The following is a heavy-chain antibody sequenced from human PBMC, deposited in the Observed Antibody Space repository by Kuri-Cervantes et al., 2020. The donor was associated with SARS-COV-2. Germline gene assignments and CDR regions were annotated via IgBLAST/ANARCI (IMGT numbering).Heavy chain of an antibody. J-gene: IGHJ4*02. CDR1: GGTFSSYA. D-gene: IGHD5-24*01. CDR3: ARDAIRDGYNEGY. CDR2: IIPTFGTA. V-gene: IGHV1-69*06. Sequence: SVKVSCKASGGTFSSYAIRWVRQAPGQGLEWMGGIIPTFGTANYAQKFQGRVTITADKSTSTAYMELSSLRSEDTAVYYCARDAIRDGYNEGYWGQGTLVTVSS.